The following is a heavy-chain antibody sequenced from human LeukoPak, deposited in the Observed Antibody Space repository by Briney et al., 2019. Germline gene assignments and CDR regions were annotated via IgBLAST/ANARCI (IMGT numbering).Heavy chain of an antibody. CDR1: GGSISRGSYY. V-gene: IGHV4-39*07. Sequence: SETLSLTCTVSGGSISRGSYYWGWIRQPPGEGLEWIGSIFYTGSTYHNPSLKGRVAMLVETSKNQFSLKLSSVTAADTAVYYCARGPAPPNYDILTGQRGYFDYWGQGNLVTVSS. J-gene: IGHJ4*02. CDR2: IFYTGST. CDR3: ARGPAPPNYDILTGQRGYFDY. D-gene: IGHD3-9*01.